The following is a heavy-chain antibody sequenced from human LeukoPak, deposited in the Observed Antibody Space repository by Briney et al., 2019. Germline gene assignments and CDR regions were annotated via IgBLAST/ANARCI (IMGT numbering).Heavy chain of an antibody. CDR1: GYSFTSSW. Sequence: GESLKISCKPSGYSFTSSWIGWVRQMPGKGLEWMGIIFPSDSDTRYSPSFQGQVTMSVDKSSNTAYLQWSTVKASDTAMYYCARQTTFDVWGQGTMVTVSS. CDR2: IFPSDSDT. V-gene: IGHV5-51*01. CDR3: ARQTTFDV. J-gene: IGHJ3*01. D-gene: IGHD4-11*01.